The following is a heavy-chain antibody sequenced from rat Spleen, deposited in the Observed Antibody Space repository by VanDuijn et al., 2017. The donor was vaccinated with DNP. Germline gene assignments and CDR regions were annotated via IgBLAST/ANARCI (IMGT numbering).Heavy chain of an antibody. J-gene: IGHJ2*01. CDR2: ISTTGEYT. CDR3: TTDGS. Sequence: EVQLVESGGGLVQPGRSMKLSCAASGFTFSKYGMAWVRQAPTRGLEWVASISTTGEYTHYRDSVKGRFTVSRDDATSTLYRQMDSLRSEDTATYYCTTDGSWGQGVMVTVAS. V-gene: IGHV5-25*01. D-gene: IGHD1-12*02. CDR1: GFTFSKYG.